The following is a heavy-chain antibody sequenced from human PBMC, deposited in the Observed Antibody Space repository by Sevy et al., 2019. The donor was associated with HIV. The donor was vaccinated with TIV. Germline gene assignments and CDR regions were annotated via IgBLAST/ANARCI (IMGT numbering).Heavy chain of an antibody. J-gene: IGHJ6*02. D-gene: IGHD1-26*01. CDR3: AKYGVGATIYYYGMDV. Sequence: GGSLRLSCAASGFTFSSYGMHWVRQAPGKGLEWVAVISYDGSNKYYADSGKGRFTISRDNSKNTLYLQMNSLRAEDTAVYYCAKYGVGATIYYYGMDVWGQGTTVTVSS. CDR1: GFTFSSYG. V-gene: IGHV3-30*18. CDR2: ISYDGSNK.